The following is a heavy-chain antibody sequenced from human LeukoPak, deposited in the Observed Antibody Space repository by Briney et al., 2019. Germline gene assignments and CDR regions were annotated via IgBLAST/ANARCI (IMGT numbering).Heavy chain of an antibody. J-gene: IGHJ4*02. D-gene: IGHD2-8*01. CDR2: IKSKVDGGTP. V-gene: IGHV3-15*01. CDR3: TTVTDGGSDY. Sequence: PGGSLRLSCAASGFIFNNAWMSWVRRAPGQGLEWVGRIKSKVDGGTPAYAAPVKGRFTISRDDSKNTLYVQMNSLETEDTAVYYCTTVTDGGSDYWGQGTLVTVSS. CDR1: GFIFNNAW.